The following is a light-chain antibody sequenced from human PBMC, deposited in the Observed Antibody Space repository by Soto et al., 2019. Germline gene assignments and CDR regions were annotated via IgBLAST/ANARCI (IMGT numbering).Light chain of an antibody. CDR1: QGINKW. CDR3: HQYNSWPPGT. V-gene: IGKV1-12*01. CDR2: AAS. J-gene: IGKJ2*01. Sequence: LQMTQSPSSVSASVGDRVTITCRASQGINKWLAWYQQKPGKAPKLLIYAASTLQSGVPSRFSGSGSGTEFTLTISSLQSEDFALYYCHQYNSWPPGTFGQGAKVDIK.